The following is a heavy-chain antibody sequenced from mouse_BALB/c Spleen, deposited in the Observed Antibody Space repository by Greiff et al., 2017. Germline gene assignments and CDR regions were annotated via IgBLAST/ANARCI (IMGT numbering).Heavy chain of an antibody. CDR2: ISTYYGNT. CDR1: GYTFTDYA. J-gene: IGHJ2*01. CDR3: ARWGGTTEENYYFDY. V-gene: IGHV1-67*01. D-gene: IGHD1-1*01. Sequence: VQLQQSGPELVRPGVSVKISCKGSGYTFTDYAMHWVKQSHAKSLEWIGVISTYYGNTNYNQKFKGKATMTVDKSSSTAYMELARLTSEDSAIYYCARWGGTTEENYYFDYWGQGTTLTVSS.